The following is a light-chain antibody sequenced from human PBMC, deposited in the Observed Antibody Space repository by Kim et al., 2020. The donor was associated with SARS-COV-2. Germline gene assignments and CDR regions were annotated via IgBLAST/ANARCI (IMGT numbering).Light chain of an antibody. CDR1: QRVSSN. V-gene: IGKV3-15*01. J-gene: IGKJ3*01. CDR2: GAS. CDR3: QHYDNWPFT. Sequence: EIVMTQSPATLSVSPGERATLSCRASQRVSSNLAWYQQKPGQPPRLLIYGASTRATDIPARFSGSGSGTEFTLTINSLQSEDFAVYYCQHYDNWPFTFGHGTKVDIK.